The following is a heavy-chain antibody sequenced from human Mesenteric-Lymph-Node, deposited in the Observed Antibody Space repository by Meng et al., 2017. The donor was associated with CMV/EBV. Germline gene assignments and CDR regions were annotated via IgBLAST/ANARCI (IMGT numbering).Heavy chain of an antibody. CDR2: IRTKLYSEST. CDR1: GLTPSDFA. D-gene: IGHD3-22*01. V-gene: IGHV3-49*04. CDR3: SLYLYDSSGYYPFDY. Sequence: GESLKISCASSGLTPSDFAMSWVRQAPGKGLEWVGFIRTKLYSESTEYAASVKGRFTISRDDSKSIAYLQMNGLKTEDTAVYYCSLYLYDSSGYYPFDYWGQGTLVTVSS. J-gene: IGHJ4*02.